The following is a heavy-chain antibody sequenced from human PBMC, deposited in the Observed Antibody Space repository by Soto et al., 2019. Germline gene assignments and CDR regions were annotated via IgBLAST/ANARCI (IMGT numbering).Heavy chain of an antibody. V-gene: IGHV3-30*18. J-gene: IGHJ6*03. CDR1: GFTFSSYG. Sequence: GESLKISCAASGFTFSSYGMHWVRQAPGKGLEWVAVISYDGSNKYYADSVKGRFTISRDNSKNTLYLQMNSLRAEDTAVYYCAKDGDSSSSEWYYYYMDVWGKGTTVTVSS. CDR2: ISYDGSNK. CDR3: AKDGDSSSSEWYYYYMDV. D-gene: IGHD6-6*01.